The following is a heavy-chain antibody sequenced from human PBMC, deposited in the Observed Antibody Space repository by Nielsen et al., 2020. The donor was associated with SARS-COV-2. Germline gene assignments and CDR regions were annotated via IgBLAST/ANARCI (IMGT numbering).Heavy chain of an antibody. D-gene: IGHD7-27*01. CDR1: GGTLTRYA. J-gene: IGHJ4*02. CDR3: ARGGQLGIWSRVADGFDY. V-gene: IGHV1-2*04. Sequence: ASVKVSCKAPGGTLTRYAVTWVRQAPGHGLEWMGWINPNSGGTNYAQKFQGWVTMTRDTSISTAYMELSRLRSGDTAVYYCARGGQLGIWSRVADGFDYWGQGTLVTVSS. CDR2: INPNSGGT.